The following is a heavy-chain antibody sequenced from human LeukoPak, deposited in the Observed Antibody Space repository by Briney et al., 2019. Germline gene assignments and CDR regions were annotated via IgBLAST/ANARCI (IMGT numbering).Heavy chain of an antibody. Sequence: GASVKVSCKASGYTFTSYGISWVRQAPGQGPEWMGWISAYNGNTNYAKKLQGRVTMTTDTSTSTAYMELRSLGSDDTAVYYCARDQYYDILTGYWNYYYYGMDVWGQGTTVTVSS. J-gene: IGHJ6*02. CDR2: ISAYNGNT. CDR1: GYTFTSYG. V-gene: IGHV1-18*01. CDR3: ARDQYYDILTGYWNYYYYGMDV. D-gene: IGHD3-9*01.